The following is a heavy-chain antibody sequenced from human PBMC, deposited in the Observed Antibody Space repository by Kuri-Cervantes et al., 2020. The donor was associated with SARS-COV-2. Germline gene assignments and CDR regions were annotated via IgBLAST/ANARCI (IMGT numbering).Heavy chain of an antibody. CDR1: GFTFSSYS. V-gene: IGHV3-21*01. J-gene: IGHJ4*02. CDR3: VRDGDHWNFDY. Sequence: GGSLRLSCAASGFTFSSYSMNWVRQAPGKGLEWVSSISSSSSYIYYADSVKGRFTFSRDNAKNSLYLQMNSLRAEDTAVYYCVRDGDHWNFDYWGQGTLVTVSS. CDR2: ISSSSSYI. D-gene: IGHD1-1*01.